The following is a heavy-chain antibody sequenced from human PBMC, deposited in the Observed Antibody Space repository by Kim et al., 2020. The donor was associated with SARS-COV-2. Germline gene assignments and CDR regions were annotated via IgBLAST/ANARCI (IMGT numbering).Heavy chain of an antibody. CDR2: IIPTSGGT. Sequence: ASVKVSCKYTFSGNYIHWVRQAPGQGLHWMGWIIPTSGGTNYAPHFWGRVTMTRDTSINTAYMELTHLQVDDTAGYYCASSPGLGGYWGHGTLVTVSS. CDR3: ASSPGLGGY. V-gene: IGHV1-2*07. J-gene: IGHJ4*01. D-gene: IGHD3-16*01. CDR1: YTFSGNY.